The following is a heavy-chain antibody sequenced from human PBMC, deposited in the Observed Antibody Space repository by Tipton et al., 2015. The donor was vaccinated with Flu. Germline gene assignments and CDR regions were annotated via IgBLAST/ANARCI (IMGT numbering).Heavy chain of an antibody. CDR2: AHYRGSP. Sequence: TLSLTCAVSGGSINSRTDFWVWIRQSPGKGLEWIGRAHYRGSPTINPSLKSRVAISLDMSKNQFSLRLSSVTAADTAVCYCARHVEGYSGYENGFDPWGQGTLVIVSS. V-gene: IGHV4-39*01. D-gene: IGHD5-12*01. CDR1: GGSINSRTDF. CDR3: ARHVEGYSGYENGFDP. J-gene: IGHJ5*02.